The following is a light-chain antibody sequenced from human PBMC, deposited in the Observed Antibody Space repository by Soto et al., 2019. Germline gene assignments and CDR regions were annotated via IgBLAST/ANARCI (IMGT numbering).Light chain of an antibody. Sequence: VLRECPATISLCSGKRATISCRASESVDFHLAWYQQKPGQAPRLLIYDASVRATGTPARFSGSGSGTASTLTISRLEPEDSALYYRQQRSTWPTCGQGTRLDIK. CDR3: QQRSTWPT. V-gene: IGKV3-11*01. J-gene: IGKJ5*01. CDR2: DAS. CDR1: ESVDFH.